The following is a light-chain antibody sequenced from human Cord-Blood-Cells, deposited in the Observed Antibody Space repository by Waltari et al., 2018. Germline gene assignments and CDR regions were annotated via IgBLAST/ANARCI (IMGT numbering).Light chain of an antibody. CDR3: QQYNSYSLT. CDR2: DAS. J-gene: IGKJ4*01. V-gene: IGKV1-5*01. CDR1: QSISSW. Sequence: DIQMTQSPSTPSASVGDRVTITCPASQSISSWLAWYQQKPGKAPKLLIYDASSLESGVPSRFSGSGSGTEFTLTISSLQPDDFATYYCQQYNSYSLTFGGGTKVEIK.